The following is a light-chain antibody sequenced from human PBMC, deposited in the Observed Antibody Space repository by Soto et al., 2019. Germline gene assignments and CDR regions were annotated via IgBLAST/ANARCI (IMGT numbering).Light chain of an antibody. V-gene: IGKV1-39*01. CDR1: HSISRY. Sequence: DIQMTQSPSSLSASVGDRVTITCRASHSISRYLNWYQQKPGKAPKLLIYGASSLQSGVPSRFSGSGSGTDFTLTISSLQPEDFGTYYCQQSFSTPRTFGQGTKVDIK. CDR3: QQSFSTPRT. J-gene: IGKJ1*01. CDR2: GAS.